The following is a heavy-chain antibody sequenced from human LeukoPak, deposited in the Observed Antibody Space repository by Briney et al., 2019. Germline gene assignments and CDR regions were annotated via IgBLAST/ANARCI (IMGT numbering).Heavy chain of an antibody. CDR3: ARGLVPAAREVHHYYGMDV. Sequence: SVKVSCKASGGTFSSYTISWVRQAPGQGLEWMGRIIPSLGIANYAQKFQGRVTITADKSTSPAYMELRSLRSEHKAVYHWARGLVPAAREVHHYYGMDVWGQGPTVTVSS. D-gene: IGHD2-2*01. CDR1: GGTFSSYT. CDR2: IIPSLGIA. V-gene: IGHV1-69*02. J-gene: IGHJ6*01.